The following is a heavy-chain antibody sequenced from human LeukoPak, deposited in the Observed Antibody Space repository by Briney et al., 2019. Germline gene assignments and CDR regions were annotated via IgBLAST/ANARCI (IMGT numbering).Heavy chain of an antibody. CDR2: IRYDGSNK. V-gene: IGHV3-30*02. Sequence: GGSLRLSCAASGFTFSSYGMHWVRQAPGKGLEWVAFIRYDGSNKYYADSVKGRFTISRDNSKNTLYLQMNSLRAEDTAVYYCAKDRAQGYGDYMFDYWGQGTLVTVSS. J-gene: IGHJ4*02. CDR1: GFTFSSYG. D-gene: IGHD4-17*01. CDR3: AKDRAQGYGDYMFDY.